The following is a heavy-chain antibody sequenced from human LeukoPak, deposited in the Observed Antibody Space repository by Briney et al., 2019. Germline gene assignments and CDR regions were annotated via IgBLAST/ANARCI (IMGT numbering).Heavy chain of an antibody. CDR2: ISGSGTNT. J-gene: IGHJ3*02. V-gene: IGHV3-23*01. D-gene: IGHD2/OR15-2a*01. CDR1: GFTFSSYA. CDR3: ARDSTTSDAFDI. Sequence: PGGSLRLSCAASGFTFSSYAMSWVRQAPGKGLEWVSSISGSGTNTDYADSVKGRFTISRDNSKNTLYLQMNCLRAEDTAVYYCARDSTTSDAFDIWGQGTMVTVSS.